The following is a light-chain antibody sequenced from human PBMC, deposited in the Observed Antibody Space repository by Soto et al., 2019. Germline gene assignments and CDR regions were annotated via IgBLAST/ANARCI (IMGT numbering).Light chain of an antibody. CDR2: DAF. V-gene: IGKV1-33*01. CDR1: RDISNY. CDR3: QPYDDVSIT. J-gene: IGKJ5*01. Sequence: DIQVTQSPSSLSASVGDRVTITCQASRDISNYLNWYQHKPGKAPKLLIYDAFNLDTGVPLRFSGSGSGTDFTFTISSLQPEDIATYYCQPYDDVSITFGQGTRLEIK.